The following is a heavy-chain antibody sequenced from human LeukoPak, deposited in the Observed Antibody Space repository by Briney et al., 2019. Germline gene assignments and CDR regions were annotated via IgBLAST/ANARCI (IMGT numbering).Heavy chain of an antibody. CDR3: AKALYYDILTGFDY. J-gene: IGHJ4*02. Sequence: GGSLRLSCAASGFTFDDYAMHWVRQAPGKGPEWVSGISWNSGSIGYADSVKGRFTISRDNAKNSLYLQMNSLRAEGMALYYCAKALYYDILTGFDYWGQGTLVTVSS. D-gene: IGHD3-9*01. CDR1: GFTFDDYA. V-gene: IGHV3-9*03. CDR2: ISWNSGSI.